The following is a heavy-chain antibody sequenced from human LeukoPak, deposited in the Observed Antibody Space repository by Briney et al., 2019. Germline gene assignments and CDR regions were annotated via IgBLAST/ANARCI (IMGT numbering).Heavy chain of an antibody. V-gene: IGHV3-43*02. Sequence: GRTLRLSCVASGLPIADVAMGWVRQDPAKGLEWVSLISGDGVSTFYADSVKGRFSISRDNSKNSLSLEMNSLRTEDTAMYYCARESGKFDYWGQGTLVAVSS. CDR1: GLPIADVA. CDR3: ARESGKFDY. CDR2: ISGDGVST. J-gene: IGHJ4*02.